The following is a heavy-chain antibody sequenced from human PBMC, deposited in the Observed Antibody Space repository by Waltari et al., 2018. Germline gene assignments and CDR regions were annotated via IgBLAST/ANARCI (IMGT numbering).Heavy chain of an antibody. CDR1: GYSFTNYW. D-gene: IGHD3-10*01. Sequence: EVQLVQSGAEMKKPGESLKISCKGSGYSFTNYWIGWVRQMPGKGLEWVGIVYPVDSDTRYSPSFPGQVTIAADKPISTAYLQWSSLKASDTAMYYCARRRGSGSLTDYWGQGTLVTVSS. V-gene: IGHV5-51*04. CDR2: VYPVDSDT. J-gene: IGHJ4*02. CDR3: ARRRGSGSLTDY.